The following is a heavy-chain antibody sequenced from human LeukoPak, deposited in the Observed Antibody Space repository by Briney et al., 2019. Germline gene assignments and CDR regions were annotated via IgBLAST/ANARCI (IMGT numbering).Heavy chain of an antibody. J-gene: IGHJ4*02. CDR1: GYTFTDHY. V-gene: IGHV1-2*02. CDR2: IYPNSGGT. Sequence: GASVKVSCKASGYTFTDHYMHWVRQAPGQGLEWMGWIYPNSGGTNYAQKFQGRVTMTRDTSISTAYMEVSRLTSDDTAVCYCARDNNGNSFEYWGQGTLVTVSS. D-gene: IGHD1-26*01. CDR3: ARDNNGNSFEY.